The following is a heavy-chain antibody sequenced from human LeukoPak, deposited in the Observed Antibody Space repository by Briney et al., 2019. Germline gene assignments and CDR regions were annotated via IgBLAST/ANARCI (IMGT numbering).Heavy chain of an antibody. J-gene: IGHJ4*02. Sequence: PSETLSLTCTVSGGSISSWTYYWGWIRQPPWKGLEWIGTIYYGGTNYYNPSLKSRVTISVDTSKNQFSLNLNSVTAADTAVYYCACGSNSAVDHWGQGTLVTVSS. CDR2: IYYGGTN. CDR3: ACGSNSAVDH. V-gene: IGHV4-39*01. D-gene: IGHD4-23*01. CDR1: GGSISSWTYY.